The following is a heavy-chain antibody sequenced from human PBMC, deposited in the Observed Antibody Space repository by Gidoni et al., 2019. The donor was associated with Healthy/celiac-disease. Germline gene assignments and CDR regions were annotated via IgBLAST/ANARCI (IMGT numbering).Heavy chain of an antibody. CDR1: GDSVSSNSAA. Sequence: QVQLQQSGPGLVKPSQTLSLTCAISGDSVSSNSAAWHWIRQSPSRGLEWLGRTYYRSKWYNDYAVSVKSRITINPDTSKNQFSLQLNSVTPEDTAVYYCARALLRYFDYYYYYGMDVWGQGTTVTVSS. CDR3: ARALLRYFDYYYYYGMDV. V-gene: IGHV6-1*01. D-gene: IGHD3-9*01. J-gene: IGHJ6*02. CDR2: TYYRSKWYN.